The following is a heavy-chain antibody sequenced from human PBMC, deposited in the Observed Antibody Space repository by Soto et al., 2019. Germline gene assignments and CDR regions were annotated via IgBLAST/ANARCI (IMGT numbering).Heavy chain of an antibody. CDR3: ATDSPVLRYFDWLPRPIAFDI. J-gene: IGHJ3*02. D-gene: IGHD3-9*01. CDR1: GYTLTELS. Sequence: GASVKVSCKVSGYTLTELSMHWVRQAPGKGLEWMGGFGPEDGETIYAQKFQGRVTMTEDTSTDTAYMELSSLRSEDTAVYYCATDSPVLRYFDWLPRPIAFDIWGQGTMVTVSS. CDR2: FGPEDGET. V-gene: IGHV1-24*01.